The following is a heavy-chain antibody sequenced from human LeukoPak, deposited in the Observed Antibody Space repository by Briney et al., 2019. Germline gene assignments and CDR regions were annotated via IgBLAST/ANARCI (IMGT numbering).Heavy chain of an antibody. J-gene: IGHJ3*02. CDR2: IYYSGST. CDR3: ARAEYNWGSPDAFDI. Sequence: SETLSLTCTVSGGSISSYYWSWIRQPPGKGLEWIGYIYYSGSTNYNPSLKSRVTISVDTSKNQFSLKLSSVTAADTAVYYCARAEYNWGSPDAFDIWGQGTMVTVSS. D-gene: IGHD1-20*01. V-gene: IGHV4-59*01. CDR1: GGSISSYY.